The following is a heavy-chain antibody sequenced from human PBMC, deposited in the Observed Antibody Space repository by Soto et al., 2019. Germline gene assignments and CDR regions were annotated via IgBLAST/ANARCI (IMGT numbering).Heavy chain of an antibody. D-gene: IGHD3-9*01. Sequence: QVQLVESGGGVVQPGRSLRLSCAASGFTFSSYGMHWVRQAPGKGLEWVAVISYDGSNKYYADSVKGRFTISRDNSKNTLYLQMNSLRAEYTAVYYCAKGYFPLYYFDYWGQGTLVTVSS. CDR1: GFTFSSYG. CDR2: ISYDGSNK. CDR3: AKGYFPLYYFDY. J-gene: IGHJ4*02. V-gene: IGHV3-30*18.